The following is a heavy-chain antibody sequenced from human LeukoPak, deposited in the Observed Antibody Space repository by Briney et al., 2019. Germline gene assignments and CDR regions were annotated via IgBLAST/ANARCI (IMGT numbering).Heavy chain of an antibody. J-gene: IGHJ3*02. CDR3: ARGLQENLAWLKAFSAFDI. Sequence: ASVKVSCKASGYTFTGYYMHWVRHAPGQGLEWMGWINPNSGGTNYAQKFQGRVTMTTDTSTSTAYMELRSLRSDDTAVYYCARGLQENLAWLKAFSAFDIWGQGTMVTVSS. V-gene: IGHV1-2*02. CDR2: INPNSGGT. CDR1: GYTFTGYY. D-gene: IGHD5-24*01.